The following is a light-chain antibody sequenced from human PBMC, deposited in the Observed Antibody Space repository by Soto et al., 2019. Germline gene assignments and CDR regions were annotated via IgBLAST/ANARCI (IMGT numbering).Light chain of an antibody. CDR3: QQYHTYSWT. CDR2: KAS. Sequence: DIQMTQSPSTLSASIGDRVTITCRASQTINTWLAWYQQKPGKAPNLLIYKASSLESGVPLRFSGSGSGTEFTLTISGLQPDDFATYYCQQYHTYSWTFGQGTKVDIK. CDR1: QTINTW. J-gene: IGKJ1*01. V-gene: IGKV1-5*03.